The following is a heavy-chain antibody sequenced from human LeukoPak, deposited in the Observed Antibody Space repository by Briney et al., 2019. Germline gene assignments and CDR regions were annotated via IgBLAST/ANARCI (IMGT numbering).Heavy chain of an antibody. V-gene: IGHV1-18*01. CDR3: ARRGLRGVIIMEDY. CDR2: ISTYNGNT. CDR1: GYTFNTYG. J-gene: IGHJ4*02. D-gene: IGHD3-10*01. Sequence: PKASVRVSCKTSGYTFNTYGISWVRQAPGQGLQWLGWISTYNGNTNFAQTLQGRFTVTTDTSTSTVYMELRSLRSDDTAVYYCARRGLRGVIIMEDYWGQGTLVTVSS.